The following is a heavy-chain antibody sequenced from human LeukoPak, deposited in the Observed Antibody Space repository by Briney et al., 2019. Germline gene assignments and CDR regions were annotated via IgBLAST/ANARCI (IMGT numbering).Heavy chain of an antibody. CDR2: VYSDVVT. V-gene: IGHV3-66*02. Sequence: PGGSLRLSCAASGFTVSADGMSWVRQAPGEGQERGSLVYSDVVTRYADSVQGRFTISRNNSKNTVYLQMNNLRVEDTAAYHCVRDRAEGRAWVEFDPWGQGILVTVSS. CDR1: GFTVSADG. J-gene: IGHJ5*02. CDR3: VRDRAEGRAWVEFDP.